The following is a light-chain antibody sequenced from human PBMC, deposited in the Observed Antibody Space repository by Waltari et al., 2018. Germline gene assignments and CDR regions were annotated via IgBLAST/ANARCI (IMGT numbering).Light chain of an antibody. V-gene: IGKV3-15*01. CDR3: QHSDT. J-gene: IGKJ2*01. CDR2: GAS. CDR1: QSVSSN. Sequence: EIVMTQSQDTLSVYPGEKATLSCRASQSVSSNLAWYQQKPGQSPRLLIYGASTRATGIPARFSGSGSGTDFTLTISSLQSEDFAVYYCQHSDTFGQGTKLEIK.